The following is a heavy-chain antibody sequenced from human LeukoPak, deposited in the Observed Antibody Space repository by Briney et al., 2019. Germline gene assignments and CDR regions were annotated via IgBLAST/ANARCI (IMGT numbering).Heavy chain of an antibody. Sequence: SGGSLRLSCAASGFTFSSYWMHWVRHAPGKGLVWVSRISSDGSSTSFADSVKGRFTISTDNAKNTLYLQMNSLRAEDTAVYYCARGGVRGSIDYWGQGTLVTVSS. CDR1: GFTFSSYW. J-gene: IGHJ4*02. CDR2: ISSDGSST. CDR3: ARGGVRGSIDY. V-gene: IGHV3-74*01. D-gene: IGHD3-10*01.